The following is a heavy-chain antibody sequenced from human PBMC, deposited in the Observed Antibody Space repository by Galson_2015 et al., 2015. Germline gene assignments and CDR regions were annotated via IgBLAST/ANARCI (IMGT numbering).Heavy chain of an antibody. CDR2: LSKTDTA. Sequence: SMRLCCAASGFTASSNYMAWFGQAPGKGVEWVSVLSKTDTAYYVDSVRGRFTISRDNSKNTVYLQMDYLTVDDTAVYYCARGRGFIFDFWGQGTLVTVSS. V-gene: IGHV3-53*01. CDR3: ARGRGFIFDF. D-gene: IGHD3-10*01. J-gene: IGHJ4*02. CDR1: GFTASSNY.